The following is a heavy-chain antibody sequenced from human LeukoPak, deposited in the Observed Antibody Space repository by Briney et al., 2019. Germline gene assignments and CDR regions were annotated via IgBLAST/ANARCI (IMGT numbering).Heavy chain of an antibody. J-gene: IGHJ4*02. D-gene: IGHD7-27*01. CDR3: ASRKLGNDY. CDR2: IYSSGST. Sequence: SETLSLTCTVSGGSISSGTYYWGWIRQPAGKGLEWIGRIYSSGSTNYNPSLKSRVTMSVDTSKNQFSLKLISVTAADTAVYYCASRKLGNDYWGQGTLVTVSS. CDR1: GGSISSGTYY. V-gene: IGHV4-61*02.